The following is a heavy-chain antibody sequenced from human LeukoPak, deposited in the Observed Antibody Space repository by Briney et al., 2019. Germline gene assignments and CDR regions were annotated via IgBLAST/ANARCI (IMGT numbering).Heavy chain of an antibody. V-gene: IGHV4-4*07. CDR2: IYTSGST. D-gene: IGHD2-8*01. CDR3: ARELCAIRGGYYFDY. Sequence: PSETLSLTCTVSGGSISSYYWSWIRQPAGKGLEWIGRIYTSGSTNYNPSLKSRVTMSVDTSKNQFSLKLSSVTAADTAVYYCARELCAIRGGYYFDYWGQGTLVTVSS. CDR1: GGSISSYY. J-gene: IGHJ4*02.